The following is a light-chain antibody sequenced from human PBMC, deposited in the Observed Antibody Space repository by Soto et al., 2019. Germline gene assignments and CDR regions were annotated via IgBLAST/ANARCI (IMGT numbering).Light chain of an antibody. J-gene: IGLJ1*01. CDR3: SSYTTSSTPYNV. CDR1: SSDVGGYNY. V-gene: IGLV2-14*01. CDR2: DVS. Sequence: QSALTQHASVSGSPGQSITISCTGTSSDVGGYNYVSWYQQHPGKGPKLMIYDVSTRPPGVSNRFSGSKSGNTASLTISGLQADDEADYYCSSYTTSSTPYNVFGTGTKVTVL.